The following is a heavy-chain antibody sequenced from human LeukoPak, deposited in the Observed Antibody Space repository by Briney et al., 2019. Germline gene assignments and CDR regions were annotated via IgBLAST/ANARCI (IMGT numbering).Heavy chain of an antibody. D-gene: IGHD6-19*01. J-gene: IGHJ4*02. CDR2: ISWNSGSI. V-gene: IGHV3-9*01. CDR1: GFTFDDYA. Sequence: PGGSLRLSCAASGFTFDDYAMEWVRQAPGTGLEWVSGISWNSGSIDYADSVKGRFTVSRDNAKNSLYLQMNSLRPEDTALYYCAKDSRSSGWSGGFDYWGQGTLVTVSS. CDR3: AKDSRSSGWSGGFDY.